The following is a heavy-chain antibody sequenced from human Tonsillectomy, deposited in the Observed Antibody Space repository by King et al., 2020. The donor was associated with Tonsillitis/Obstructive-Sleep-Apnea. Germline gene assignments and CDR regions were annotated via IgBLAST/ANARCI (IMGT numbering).Heavy chain of an antibody. J-gene: IGHJ4*02. CDR1: GFSFGDYT. CDR2: LRSKASGGAT. V-gene: IGHV3-49*05. CDR3: TREGITIFGVVIDHYFDY. D-gene: IGHD3-3*01. Sequence: VQLVESGGGLVKPGRSLRLSCTASGFSFGDYTMIWFRQAPGKGLVWVTFLRSKASGGATEYAASVKGRFTISRDDSKSIAYLQMNSLKTVDTAVYYCTREGITIFGVVIDHYFDYWGQGTLVTVSS.